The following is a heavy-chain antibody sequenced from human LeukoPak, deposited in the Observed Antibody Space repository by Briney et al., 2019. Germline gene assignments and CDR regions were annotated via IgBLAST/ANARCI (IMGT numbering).Heavy chain of an antibody. CDR1: GFTFSTYW. D-gene: IGHD3-22*01. CDR3: ARGVGNYRYYFDY. J-gene: IGHJ4*02. CDR2: IKQDGSEK. V-gene: IGHV3-7*01. Sequence: GGSLRLSCEASGFTFSTYWMSWVRQAPGKGLEWVANIKQDGSEKYYVDSVKGRFTISRDNAKNSLYLQMNSLRAEDTAVYYCARGVGNYRYYFDYWGQGTLVTVSS.